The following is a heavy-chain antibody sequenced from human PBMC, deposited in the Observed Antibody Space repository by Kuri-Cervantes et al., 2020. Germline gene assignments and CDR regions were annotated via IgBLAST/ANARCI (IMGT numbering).Heavy chain of an antibody. J-gene: IGHJ4*02. V-gene: IGHV4-4*02. Sequence: GSLRLSCAVSGSTVSSNYMSWVRQPPGKGLEWIGEIYHSGSTNYNPSLKSRVTISVDTSKNQFSLKLSSVTAADTAVYYCARARIQLRASDYWSQGTLVTVSS. CDR2: IYHSGST. CDR3: ARARIQLRASDY. CDR1: GSTVSSNY. D-gene: IGHD5-18*01.